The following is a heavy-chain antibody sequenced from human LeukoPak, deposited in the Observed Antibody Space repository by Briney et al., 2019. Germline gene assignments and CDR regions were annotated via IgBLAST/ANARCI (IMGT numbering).Heavy chain of an antibody. V-gene: IGHV3-64D*06. CDR2: ISPTGGST. CDR1: GFAFSGYA. CDR3: VPKGTEGY. J-gene: IGHJ4*02. Sequence: PGGPLRLSCSASGFAFSGYAMHWVRQAPGKGLQYVSAISPTGGSTYYADSVKGRFSISRDNSKNTLYLQMSSPRPEDTAVYYCVPKGTEGYWGQGTLVTVSS.